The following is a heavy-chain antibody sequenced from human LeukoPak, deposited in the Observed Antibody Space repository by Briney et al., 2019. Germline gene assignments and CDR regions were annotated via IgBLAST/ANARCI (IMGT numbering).Heavy chain of an antibody. Sequence: ASVKVSCKASGGTFSSYAISWVRQAPGQGLEWMGGIIPIFGTANYAQKFQGRVTITTDESTSTDYMELSSLRSEDTAVYYCARDITGTTGWFDPWGQGTLVTVSS. CDR2: IIPIFGTA. V-gene: IGHV1-69*05. CDR1: GGTFSSYA. CDR3: ARDITGTTGWFDP. D-gene: IGHD1-20*01. J-gene: IGHJ5*02.